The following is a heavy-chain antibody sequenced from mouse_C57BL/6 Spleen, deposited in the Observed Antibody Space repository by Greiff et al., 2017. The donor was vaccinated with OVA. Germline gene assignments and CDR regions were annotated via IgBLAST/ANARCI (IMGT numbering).Heavy chain of an antibody. V-gene: IGHV1-4*01. CDR1: GYTFTSYT. CDR2: INPSSGYT. Sequence: QVQLQQSGAELARPGASVKMSCKASGYTFTSYTMHWVKQRPGQGLEWIGYINPSSGYTKYNQKFKDKAPLTADKSSSTAYMQLSSLTSEDSAVYYCARGGDYDGFAYWGQGTLVTVSA. CDR3: ARGGDYDGFAY. D-gene: IGHD2-4*01. J-gene: IGHJ3*01.